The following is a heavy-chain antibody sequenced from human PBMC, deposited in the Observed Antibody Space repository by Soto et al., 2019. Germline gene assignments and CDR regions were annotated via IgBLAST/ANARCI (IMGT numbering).Heavy chain of an antibody. V-gene: IGHV3-53*01. D-gene: IGHD5-18*01. Sequence: VQLVESGGGLIQPGVSLRLICAASGLSGTANYMTWVRQAHGKGLEWLSIIYRGGGTYYADSLKGRAIISRDGSRNMVFLQMNSLTAEDAGVYYCARRDDSETFDIWGRGTVVNVSS. CDR1: GLSGTANY. J-gene: IGHJ3*02. CDR2: IYRGGGT. CDR3: ARRDDSETFDI.